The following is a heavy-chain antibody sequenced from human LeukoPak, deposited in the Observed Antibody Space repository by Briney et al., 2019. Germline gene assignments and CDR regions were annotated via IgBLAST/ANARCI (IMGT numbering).Heavy chain of an antibody. J-gene: IGHJ5*02. CDR3: ARDKGSRSTDSRWFDP. D-gene: IGHD2-15*01. V-gene: IGHV4-4*07. CDR1: GGSISSYY. Sequence: SETLSLTCTVSGGSISSYYWSWIGQPAGKGLEWIGRIYTSGSTNYNPSLKSRVTMSVDTSKNPFSLKLSSVTAADPAVYYCARDKGSRSTDSRWFDPWGQGTLVTVSS. CDR2: IYTSGST.